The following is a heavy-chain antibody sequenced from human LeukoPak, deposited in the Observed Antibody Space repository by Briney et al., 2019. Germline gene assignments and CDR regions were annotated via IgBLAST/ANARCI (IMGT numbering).Heavy chain of an antibody. Sequence: ASVNVSCKASGYTFTSYDINWVRQATGQGLEWMGWMNPNSGNTGYAQKFQGRVTITRNTSISTAYMELSSLRSEDTAVYYCARGPRKGKAAAGVFDYWGQGTLVTVSS. D-gene: IGHD6-13*01. CDR3: ARGPRKGKAAAGVFDY. V-gene: IGHV1-8*03. CDR2: MNPNSGNT. J-gene: IGHJ4*02. CDR1: GYTFTSYD.